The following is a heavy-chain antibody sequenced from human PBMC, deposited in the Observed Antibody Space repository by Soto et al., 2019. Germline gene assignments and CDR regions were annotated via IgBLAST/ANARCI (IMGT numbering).Heavy chain of an antibody. D-gene: IGHD4-17*01. V-gene: IGHV3-33*01. J-gene: IGHJ6*03. CDR2: IWYDGSNK. Sequence: QVQLVESGGGVVQPGRSLRLSCAASGFTFSSYGMHWVRQAPGKGLEWVAVIWYDGSNKYYADSVKGRFIISRDNSKNTLYVQMNSLRAEDMAVYYRARVSDPTTADYYYYYYYMDVWGKGTTVTVSS. CDR1: GFTFSSYG. CDR3: ARVSDPTTADYYYYYYYMDV.